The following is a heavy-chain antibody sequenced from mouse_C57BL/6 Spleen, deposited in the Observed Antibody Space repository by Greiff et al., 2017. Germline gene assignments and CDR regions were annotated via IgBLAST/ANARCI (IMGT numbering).Heavy chain of an antibody. CDR1: GYAFSSSW. V-gene: IGHV1-82*01. CDR3: AREEVLPHFDY. CDR2: IYPGDGDT. Sequence: VQLQQSGPELVKPGASVKISCKASGYAFSSSWMNWVKQRPGKGLEWIGRIYPGDGDTNYNGKFKGKATLTADKSSSTAYMQLSSLTSEDSAVYFCAREEVLPHFDYWGQGTTITVSS. J-gene: IGHJ2*01. D-gene: IGHD2-1*01.